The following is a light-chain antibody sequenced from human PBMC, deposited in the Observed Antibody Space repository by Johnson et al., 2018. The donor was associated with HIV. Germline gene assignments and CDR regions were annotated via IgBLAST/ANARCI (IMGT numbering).Light chain of an antibody. V-gene: IGLV1-51*01. CDR1: SSNIGNNY. CDR2: DNN. CDR3: GTWDSRLSGYV. J-gene: IGLJ1*01. Sequence: QSVLTQPPSVSAAPGQKVTISCSGSSSNIGNNYVSWYQQLPGTAPKLLIYDNNKRPSGIPDRFYGSKSGTSATLGITGLQTGDEADYYCGTWDSRLSGYVFGTGTKFTVL.